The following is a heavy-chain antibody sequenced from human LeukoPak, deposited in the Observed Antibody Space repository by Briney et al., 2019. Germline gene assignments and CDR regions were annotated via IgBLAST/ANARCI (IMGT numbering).Heavy chain of an antibody. J-gene: IGHJ3*02. CDR3: ATRIAGDAFDI. Sequence: SETLSLTCTVSGGSISSYYWSWIRQPPGKGLEWIGYIYYSGSTNYNPSLKSRVTISVDTSKNQFSLKLSSATAADTAVYYCATRIAGDAFDIWGQGTMVTVSS. CDR2: IYYSGST. CDR1: GGSISSYY. V-gene: IGHV4-59*01. D-gene: IGHD1-26*01.